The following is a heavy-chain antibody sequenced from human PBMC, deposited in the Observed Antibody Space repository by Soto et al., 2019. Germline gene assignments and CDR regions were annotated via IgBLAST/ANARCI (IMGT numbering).Heavy chain of an antibody. V-gene: IGHV4-34*01. CDR3: ARGLRGYGSGIN. CDR1: GGSFSGYY. Sequence: QVQLQQWGAGLVKPSETLSLTCAVYGGSFSGYYWSGIRQPPGEGLYWIGEINDSGATNYNPSLKSRVTMSVDTSTNQFSLELSSVTAADTAVYYCARGLRGYGSGINWGQGTLVTVSS. D-gene: IGHD3-10*01. J-gene: IGHJ4*02. CDR2: INDSGAT.